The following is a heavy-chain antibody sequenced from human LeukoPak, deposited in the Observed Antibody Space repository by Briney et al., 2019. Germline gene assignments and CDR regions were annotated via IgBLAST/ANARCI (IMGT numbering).Heavy chain of an antibody. Sequence: SQTLSLTCTVSGGSVSSGDYYWSWIRQPPGKGLEWIGYIYYSGSTYYNPSLKSRVTISVDTSKSQFSLKLSSVTAADTAVYYCARRSINCSSTSCYEFDYWGQGTLVTVSS. CDR1: GGSVSSGDYY. V-gene: IGHV4-30-4*08. CDR2: IYYSGST. CDR3: ARRSINCSSTSCYEFDY. D-gene: IGHD2-2*01. J-gene: IGHJ4*02.